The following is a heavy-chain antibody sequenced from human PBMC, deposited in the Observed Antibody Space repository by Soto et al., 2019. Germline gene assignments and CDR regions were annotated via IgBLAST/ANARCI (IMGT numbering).Heavy chain of an antibody. Sequence: QVQLVESGGGLVKPGGSLRLSCAASGFTFSDYYMSWIRQAPGKGLEWVSYISSSSSYTNYADSVKGRFTISRDNAKNSLYLQMNSLRAEDTAVYYCARAKGCSSTSCYTGWFDPWGQGTLVTVSS. D-gene: IGHD2-2*02. CDR3: ARAKGCSSTSCYTGWFDP. V-gene: IGHV3-11*06. CDR2: ISSSSSYT. CDR1: GFTFSDYY. J-gene: IGHJ5*02.